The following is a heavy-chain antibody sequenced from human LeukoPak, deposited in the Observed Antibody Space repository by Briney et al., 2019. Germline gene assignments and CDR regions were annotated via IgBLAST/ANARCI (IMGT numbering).Heavy chain of an antibody. J-gene: IGHJ3*02. CDR3: ARDSPYSDYLIGGAFNI. V-gene: IGHV3-53*01. CDR2: IYSDGTT. Sequence: GGSLRLSCAASGFTVSSNYMSWVRQAPGKGLEWVSVIYSDGTTYYADSVKGRFTISRVNSKNTLYLQMNSLRAEDTAVYYCARDSPYSDYLIGGAFNIWGQGTMVTVSS. D-gene: IGHD4-11*01. CDR1: GFTVSSNY.